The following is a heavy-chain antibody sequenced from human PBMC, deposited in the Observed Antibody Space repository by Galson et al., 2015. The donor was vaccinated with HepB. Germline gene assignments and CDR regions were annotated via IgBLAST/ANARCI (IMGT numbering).Heavy chain of an antibody. D-gene: IGHD1-26*01. Sequence: SVKVSCKASGYTFTTYHLHWVRQAPGQGLEWMGFINPSGGVTSYAQRFQGRVTMTRDTSTSTVYMELISLRSEDTAVYYCARNVNSGLDYWGQGTLVTVSS. J-gene: IGHJ4*02. CDR1: GYTFTTYH. CDR2: INPSGGVT. CDR3: ARNVNSGLDY. V-gene: IGHV1-46*01.